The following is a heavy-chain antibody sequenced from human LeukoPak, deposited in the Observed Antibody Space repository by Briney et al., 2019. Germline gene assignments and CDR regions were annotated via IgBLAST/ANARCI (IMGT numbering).Heavy chain of an antibody. J-gene: IGHJ4*02. CDR1: GFTVSSNY. CDR3: AKVGQGVSSWYPYFDY. Sequence: GGSLRLSCAASGFTVSSNYMSWVRQAPGKGLEWVSVIYSGGSTYYADSVKGRFTISRDNSKNTLYLQMNSLRAEDTAVYYCAKVGQGVSSWYPYFDYWGQGTLVTVSS. CDR2: IYSGGST. D-gene: IGHD6-13*01. V-gene: IGHV3-53*01.